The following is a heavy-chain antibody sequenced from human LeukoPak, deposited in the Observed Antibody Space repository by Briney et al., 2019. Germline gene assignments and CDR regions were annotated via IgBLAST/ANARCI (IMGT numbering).Heavy chain of an antibody. J-gene: IGHJ4*02. CDR1: GFSFSYFG. V-gene: IGHV3-30*02. CDR2: IQSDGNIQ. D-gene: IGHD5-12*01. Sequence: GGSLRLSCAASGFSFSYFGMHWVRQAPGKGLEWVAFIQSDGNIQYYEDSVKGRFTISRDNSRKTVDLQMSSLRLEDTAIYLCARDGVASTDHWGQGTLVTVSP. CDR3: ARDGVASTDH.